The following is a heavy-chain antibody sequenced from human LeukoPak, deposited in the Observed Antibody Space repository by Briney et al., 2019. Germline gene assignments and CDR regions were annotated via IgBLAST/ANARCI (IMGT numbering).Heavy chain of an antibody. V-gene: IGHV3-48*03. CDR2: IISSGSSI. CDR3: AELGITMIGGV. J-gene: IGHJ6*04. D-gene: IGHD3-10*02. Sequence: GGSLRLSCAASGFTFSSYEMNWVRQAPGKGLEWVSYIISSGSSIYYADSVKGRFTISRDNAKNSLYLQMNCLRAEDTAVYYCAELGITMIGGVWGKGTTVTISS. CDR1: GFTFSSYE.